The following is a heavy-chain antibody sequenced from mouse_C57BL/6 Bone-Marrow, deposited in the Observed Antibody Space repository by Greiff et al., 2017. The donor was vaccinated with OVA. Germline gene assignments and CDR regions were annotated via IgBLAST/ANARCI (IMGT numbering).Heavy chain of an antibody. CDR2: IDPETGGT. V-gene: IGHV1-15*01. CDR3: TSSYSNYGDFDY. Sequence: SGAELVRPGASVTLSCKASGYTFTDYEMHWVKQTPVHGLEWIGAIDPETGGTAYNQKFKGKAILTADKSSSTAYMELRSLTSEYSAFYYCTSSYSNYGDFDYWGQGTTLTVSS. J-gene: IGHJ2*01. D-gene: IGHD2-5*01. CDR1: GYTFTDYE.